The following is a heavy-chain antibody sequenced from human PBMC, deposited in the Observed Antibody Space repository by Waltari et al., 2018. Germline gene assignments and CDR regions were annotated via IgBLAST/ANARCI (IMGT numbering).Heavy chain of an antibody. V-gene: IGHV1-18*01. CDR1: GYTFTSYG. J-gene: IGHJ6*03. Sequence: QVQLVQSGAEVKKPGASVKVSCKASGYTFTSYGISWVRQAPGQGLEWMGWVNPYNGNTKDIERLQGRVTMSVDTSKNQFSLKLSSVTAADTAVYYCARDTPPIVGGPMDVWGKGTTVTVSS. D-gene: IGHD1-26*01. CDR2: VNPYNGNT. CDR3: ARDTPPIVGGPMDV.